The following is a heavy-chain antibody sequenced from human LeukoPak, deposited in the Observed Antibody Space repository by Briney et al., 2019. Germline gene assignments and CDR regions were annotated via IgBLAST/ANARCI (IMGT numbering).Heavy chain of an antibody. J-gene: IGHJ4*02. CDR2: ISGSGGST. D-gene: IGHD2-15*01. CDR3: AKDDCSGGSCYSGTDY. CDR1: GFTFSSYA. V-gene: IGHV3-23*01. Sequence: GGSLRLSCAASGFTFSSYAMSWVRQAPGKGLEWVSAISGSGGSTYYADSVKGRFTISRDNSKNTLYLQMHSLRAEDTAVYYCAKDDCSGGSCYSGTDYWGQGTLVTVSS.